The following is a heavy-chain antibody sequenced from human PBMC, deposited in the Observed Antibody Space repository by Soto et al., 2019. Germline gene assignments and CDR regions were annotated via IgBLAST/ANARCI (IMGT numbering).Heavy chain of an antibody. Sequence: SETLSLTCTVSGGSISSGGYYWSWIRQHPGKGLEWIGYIYYSGSTYYNPSLKSRVTISVDTSKNQFSLKLSSVTTADTAVYYCARYCSSTSCRNWFDPWGQGTLVTVSS. D-gene: IGHD2-2*01. CDR2: IYYSGST. CDR1: GGSISSGGYY. CDR3: ARYCSSTSCRNWFDP. V-gene: IGHV4-31*03. J-gene: IGHJ5*02.